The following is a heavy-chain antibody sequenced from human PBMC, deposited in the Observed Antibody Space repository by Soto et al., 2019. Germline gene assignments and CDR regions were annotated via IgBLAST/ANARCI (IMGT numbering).Heavy chain of an antibody. CDR2: IYYSGST. V-gene: IGHV4-59*01. CDR3: AREAAAGSHFYY. J-gene: IGHJ4*02. Sequence: PSETLSLTCTVSGGSISSYYWSWIRQPPGKGLEWIGYIYYSGSTNYNPSLKSRVTISVDTSKNQFSLKLSSVTAADTAVYYCAREAAAGSHFYYWGQGTLVTVSS. D-gene: IGHD6-13*01. CDR1: GGSISSYY.